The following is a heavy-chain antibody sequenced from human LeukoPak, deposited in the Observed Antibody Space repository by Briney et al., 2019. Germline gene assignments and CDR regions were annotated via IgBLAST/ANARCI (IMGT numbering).Heavy chain of an antibody. J-gene: IGHJ6*03. D-gene: IGHD3-22*01. CDR1: GGSISSSNFY. V-gene: IGHV4-39*07. CDR2: IYYSGST. CDR3: ARGLPSLYYYDSSGYMDV. Sequence: PSETLSLTCTVSGGSISSSNFYWGWIRQPPGKGLEWIGSIYYSGSTYYNPSLKSRVTISVDTSKNQFSLKLSSVTAADTAVYYCARGLPSLYYYDSSGYMDVWGKGTTVTVSS.